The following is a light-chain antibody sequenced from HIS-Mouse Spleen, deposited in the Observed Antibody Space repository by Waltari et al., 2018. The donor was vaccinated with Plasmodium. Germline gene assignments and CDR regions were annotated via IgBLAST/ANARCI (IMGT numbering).Light chain of an antibody. V-gene: IGKV3-15*01. Sequence: EIVMTQSPATLSVSPGERATLSCRASQSVSSNLAWYQQKPGQAPRPLIYGASTRATSIPASFSGSGSGTEFTLTISSLQSEDFAVYYCQQYNNWSFTFGPGTKVDIK. J-gene: IGKJ3*01. CDR2: GAS. CDR1: QSVSSN. CDR3: QQYNNWSFT.